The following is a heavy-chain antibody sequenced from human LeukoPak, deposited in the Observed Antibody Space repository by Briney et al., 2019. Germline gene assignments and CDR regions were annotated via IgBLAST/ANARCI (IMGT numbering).Heavy chain of an antibody. Sequence: GGSLRLSCAASGFTFSSYGMNWVRQAPGKGLEWVANIKQDGSEKYYVDSVKGRFTISRDNAKNSLYLQMNSLRAEDTAVYYCARAGPSSSWHQFDYWGQGTLVTVSS. D-gene: IGHD6-13*01. CDR3: ARAGPSSSWHQFDY. J-gene: IGHJ4*02. V-gene: IGHV3-7*01. CDR1: GFTFSSYG. CDR2: IKQDGSEK.